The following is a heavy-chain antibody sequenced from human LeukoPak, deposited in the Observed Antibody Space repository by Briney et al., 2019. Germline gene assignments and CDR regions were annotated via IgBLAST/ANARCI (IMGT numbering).Heavy chain of an antibody. CDR1: GFTFSSYS. D-gene: IGHD6-13*01. Sequence: GSLRLSCAASGFTFSSYSMDWVRQAPGKGLEWVSFISSSSSYIYYADSVKGRFTISRDNAKNSLYLQMNSLRAEDTAVYYCARDWIAAAGTAPWFDPWGQGTLVTVSS. V-gene: IGHV3-21*06. J-gene: IGHJ5*02. CDR3: ARDWIAAAGTAPWFDP. CDR2: ISSSSSYI.